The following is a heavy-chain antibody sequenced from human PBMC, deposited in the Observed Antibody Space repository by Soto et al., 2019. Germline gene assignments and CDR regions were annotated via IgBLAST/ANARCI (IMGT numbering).Heavy chain of an antibody. CDR2: IIPIFGTA. V-gene: IGHV1-69*01. CDR3: AGDQGIVVVTATNWFDP. CDR1: GGTFSSYA. Sequence: QGQLVQSGAEVKKPGSSVKVSCKASGGTFSSYAISWVRQAPGQGLEWMGGIIPIFGTANYAQKFQGRVTITADEATSTADMELSSLRSEDTAVYYCAGDQGIVVVTATNWFDPWGQGTLVTVSS. D-gene: IGHD2-21*02. J-gene: IGHJ5*02.